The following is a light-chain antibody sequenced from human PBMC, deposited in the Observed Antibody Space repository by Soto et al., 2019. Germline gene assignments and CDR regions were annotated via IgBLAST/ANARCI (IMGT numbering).Light chain of an antibody. CDR2: AAS. CDR3: QQYGSSSWT. J-gene: IGKJ1*01. CDR1: QSVRSSY. V-gene: IGKV3-20*01. Sequence: EIVLTQSPGTLSLSPGERATLSCRASQSVRSSYLAWYQQKPGQAPRLLIYAASSRAAGIPDRFTGSGSGTDFILTISRLEPEDFAVYYCQQYGSSSWTFGQGTKVEIK.